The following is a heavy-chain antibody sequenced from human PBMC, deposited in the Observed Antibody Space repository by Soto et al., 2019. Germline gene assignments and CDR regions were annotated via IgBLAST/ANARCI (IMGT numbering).Heavy chain of an antibody. CDR2: IKSKTDGGTT. D-gene: IGHD3-22*01. CDR1: GFTFSNVW. V-gene: IGHV3-15*07. CDR3: TTRTYYYDSSGYYYGDY. Sequence: GGSLRLSCAASGFTFSNVWMNWVRQAPGKGLEWVGRIKSKTDGGTTDYAAPVKGRFTISRDDSKNTLYLQMNSLKTEDTAVYYCTTRTYYYDSSGYYYGDYWGQGTLVTVSS. J-gene: IGHJ4*02.